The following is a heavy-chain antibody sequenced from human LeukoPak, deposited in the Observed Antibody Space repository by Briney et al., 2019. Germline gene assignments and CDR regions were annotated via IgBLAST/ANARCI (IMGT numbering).Heavy chain of an antibody. CDR1: GFTFSSYA. J-gene: IGHJ6*02. CDR2: ISSSSSYI. V-gene: IGHV3-21*01. CDR3: ARDRSPGYYDFWSGYYDGMDV. D-gene: IGHD3-3*01. Sequence: GGSLRLSCAASGFTFSSYAMHWVRQAPGKGLEWVSSISSSSSYIYYADSVKGRFTISRDNAKNSLYLQMNSLRAEDTAVYYCARDRSPGYYDFWSGYYDGMDVWGQGTTVTVSS.